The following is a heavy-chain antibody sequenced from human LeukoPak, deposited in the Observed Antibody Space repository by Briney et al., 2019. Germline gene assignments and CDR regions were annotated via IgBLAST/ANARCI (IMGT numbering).Heavy chain of an antibody. D-gene: IGHD3-22*01. CDR2: IYHSGST. CDR3: ASNMHYDSSGYSGMDV. CDR1: GYSISSGYY. Sequence: SETLSLTCTVSGYSISSGYYWGWIRQPPGKGLEWIGSIYHSGSTYYNPSLKSRVTISVDTSKNQFSLKLSSVTAADTAVYYCASNMHYDSSGYSGMDVWGQGTTVTVSS. J-gene: IGHJ6*02. V-gene: IGHV4-38-2*02.